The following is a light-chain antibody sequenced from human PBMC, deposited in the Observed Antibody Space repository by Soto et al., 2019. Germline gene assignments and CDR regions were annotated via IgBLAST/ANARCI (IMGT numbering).Light chain of an antibody. CDR2: ANK. CDR3: QSYDTSPSGYV. CDR1: SSNIGAGYD. J-gene: IGLJ1*01. V-gene: IGLV1-40*01. Sequence: QSVLTQPPSVSGAPGQRVTISCTWSSSNIGAGYDVHWYQQVPGTAPKLLIYANKNRPAGVPDRFSASKSGTSASLAITGLRAEDEADYYCQSYDTSPSGYVFGTGTKVTVL.